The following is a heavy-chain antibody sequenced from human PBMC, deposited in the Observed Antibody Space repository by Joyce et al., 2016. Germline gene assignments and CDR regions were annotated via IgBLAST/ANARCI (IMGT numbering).Heavy chain of an antibody. CDR3: AGAGTMVREAIRGHSFDY. D-gene: IGHD3-10*01. J-gene: IGHJ4*02. V-gene: IGHV3-30*04. Sequence: QVQLVESGGGVVQPGRSLRVSCAASGFTFNNYAMHWVRQPQGNGLELMTFKSYDGGNTNDAESVKGRFTISRDTSKNTLYLQMNRLRDEDTAVYYCAGAGTMVREAIRGHSFDYWGQGTLVTVSS. CDR1: GFTFNNYA. CDR2: KSYDGGNT.